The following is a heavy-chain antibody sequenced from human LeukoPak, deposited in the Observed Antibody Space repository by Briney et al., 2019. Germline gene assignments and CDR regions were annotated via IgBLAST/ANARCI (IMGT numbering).Heavy chain of an antibody. CDR1: GYTFTGYY. V-gene: IGHV1-2*02. CDR2: INPNSGGT. J-gene: IGHJ4*02. D-gene: IGHD1-7*01. Sequence: ASVKVSCKASGYTFTGYYMHWVRQAPGQGLEWMGWINPNSGGTNYAQKFQGRVTMTRDTSISTAYMELSRLRSDDTAVYYCARVRGAYTKLELAYWGQGTLVTVSS. CDR3: ARVRGAYTKLELAY.